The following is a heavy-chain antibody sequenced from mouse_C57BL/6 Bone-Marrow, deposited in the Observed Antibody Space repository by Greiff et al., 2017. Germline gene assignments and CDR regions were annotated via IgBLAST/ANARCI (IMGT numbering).Heavy chain of an antibody. CDR2: IYPRSGNT. CDR3: ARRIYYDYGY. Sequence: QVPLQQSGAELARPGASVTLSCKASGYTFTSYGISWVKQRTGQGLEWIGEIYPRSGNTYYNEKFKGKATLTADKSSSTAYMELRSLTSEDSAVYFCARRIYYDYGYWGQGTTLTVSS. D-gene: IGHD2-4*01. CDR1: GYTFTSYG. J-gene: IGHJ2*01. V-gene: IGHV1-81*01.